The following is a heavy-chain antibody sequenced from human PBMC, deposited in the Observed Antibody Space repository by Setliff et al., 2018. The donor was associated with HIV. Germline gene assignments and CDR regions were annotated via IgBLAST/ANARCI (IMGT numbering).Heavy chain of an antibody. Sequence: PGGSLRLSCAASGFTFSDAWMTWVRQAPGKGLEWVGRIKSKTDGGTTDYAAPVKGRFTISRDDSKNTLYLQMNSLKTEDTAVYYCTTDGIVVVPAAMPGDYYYGMDVWGQGTTVTVSS. CDR1: GFTFSDAW. V-gene: IGHV3-15*01. CDR3: TTDGIVVVPAAMPGDYYYGMDV. J-gene: IGHJ6*02. D-gene: IGHD2-2*01. CDR2: IKSKTDGGTT.